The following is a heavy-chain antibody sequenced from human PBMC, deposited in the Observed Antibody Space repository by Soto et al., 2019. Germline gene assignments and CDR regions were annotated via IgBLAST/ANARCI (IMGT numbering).Heavy chain of an antibody. CDR1: GASIGSFY. CDR2: VDHMGRP. V-gene: IGHV4-59*08. D-gene: IGHD2-21*01. CDR3: ARPHNHGDYVWVDP. Sequence: QVQLQESGPGLVKPSETLSLTCSVSGASIGSFYWTWIRQPLGKGLEWIGYVDHMGRPDYNPSFKGRAAISVDPSKNRVFLNVTSVTAADTAVYFCARPHNHGDYVWVDPWGQGTLVTVSS. J-gene: IGHJ5*02.